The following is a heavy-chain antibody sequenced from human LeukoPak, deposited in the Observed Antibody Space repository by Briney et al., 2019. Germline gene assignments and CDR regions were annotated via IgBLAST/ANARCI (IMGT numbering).Heavy chain of an antibody. Sequence: PSEALSLTCTVSGGSINNYYWSWIRQPPGKGLEWIGYIYYRGSTNYNPSLKSRVTFSVDTSKNQFSLKLNSVTAADTAVYYCARGGDYGDLRYFDYWGQGTLVTVSS. CDR2: IYYRGST. CDR3: ARGGDYGDLRYFDY. V-gene: IGHV4-59*01. D-gene: IGHD4-17*01. CDR1: GGSINNYY. J-gene: IGHJ4*02.